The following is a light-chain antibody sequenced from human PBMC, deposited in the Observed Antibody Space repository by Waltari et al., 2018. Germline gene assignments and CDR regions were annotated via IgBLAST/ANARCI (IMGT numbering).Light chain of an antibody. Sequence: SYELTQPSSVSVSPGQTARITCSGDILAKRYARWFQQKPGQAPVVVIYKDSERPSWIPERFSGSNSGTTVTLTISGAQVEDEADYYCYSAADNNRQVFGGGTKLTVL. V-gene: IGLV3-27*01. CDR3: YSAADNNRQV. CDR1: ILAKRY. CDR2: KDS. J-gene: IGLJ2*01.